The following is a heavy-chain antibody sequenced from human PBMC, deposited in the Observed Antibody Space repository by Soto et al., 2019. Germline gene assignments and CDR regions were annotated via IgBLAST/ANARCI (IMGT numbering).Heavy chain of an antibody. J-gene: IGHJ5*02. CDR3: ARSVFP. Sequence: QVQLQESGPGLVKPSQTLSLTCTVSGGSISTGGYYWNWIRQHPGKGLEWTGYFYYSGSTYYNPSLKTRATISVNTSKTQFSLTLSSVTAADTAVYYCARSVFPWGQGTLVTVSS. CDR1: GGSISTGGYY. CDR2: FYYSGST. V-gene: IGHV4-31*03.